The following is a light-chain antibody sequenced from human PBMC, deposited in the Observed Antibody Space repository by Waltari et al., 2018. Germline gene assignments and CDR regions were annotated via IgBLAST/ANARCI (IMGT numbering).Light chain of an antibody. CDR3: QAWDSTTPWV. V-gene: IGLV3-1*01. Sequence: SYEVTQPPSVSVSPGQTASITCSGDKLGDKYVSWYQQKPGQSPVLVIYHDSERPSGVPGRFSGSNTGNTAPLTISGARAMDEADYYCQAWDSTTPWVFGGGAKLTVL. CDR2: HDS. CDR1: KLGDKY. J-gene: IGLJ3*02.